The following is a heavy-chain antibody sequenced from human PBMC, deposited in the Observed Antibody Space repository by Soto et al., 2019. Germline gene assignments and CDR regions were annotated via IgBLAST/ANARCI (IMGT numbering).Heavy chain of an antibody. CDR3: VREGDKWNDFS. V-gene: IGHV3-74*01. Sequence: PWGPMRLSXAASGFTFSNYWMHWVSKAPGKGLVWVSRINKDGSATTYADFVKGRFTISRDNAKNTLYMQMKSLGGDDTAVYYCVREGDKWNDFSWGQRTLVPVSS. CDR1: GFTFSNYW. CDR2: INKDGSAT. D-gene: IGHD1-20*01. J-gene: IGHJ5*01.